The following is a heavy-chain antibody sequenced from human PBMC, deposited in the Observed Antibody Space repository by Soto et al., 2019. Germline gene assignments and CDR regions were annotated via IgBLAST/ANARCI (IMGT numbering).Heavy chain of an antibody. V-gene: IGHV3-53*01. Sequence: EVQLVESGGGLIQPGGSLRLSCAASEFSVSYNYMSWVRQAPGKGLAWVSVIYSGGETHYADSVKGRFTISRDNSKNTLYLQMNSLRAEDTAVYYCARTRDSGSYLPYYFDYWGQGALVTVSS. D-gene: IGHD1-26*01. CDR2: IYSGGET. CDR1: EFSVSYNY. CDR3: ARTRDSGSYLPYYFDY. J-gene: IGHJ4*02.